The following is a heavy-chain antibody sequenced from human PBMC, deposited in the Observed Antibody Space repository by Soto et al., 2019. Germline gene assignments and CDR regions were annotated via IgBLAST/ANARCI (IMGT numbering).Heavy chain of an antibody. Sequence: TLSLTCTVSGGSISSGGYYWSWIRQHPGKGLEWIGYIYYSGSTYYNPSLKSRVTISVDTSKNQFSLKLSSVTAADTAVFYCARVFGTYYDILTGLWGGHFDYWGQGTQVTVSS. J-gene: IGHJ4*02. D-gene: IGHD3-9*01. CDR2: IYYSGST. CDR3: ARVFGTYYDILTGLWGGHFDY. V-gene: IGHV4-31*03. CDR1: GGSISSGGYY.